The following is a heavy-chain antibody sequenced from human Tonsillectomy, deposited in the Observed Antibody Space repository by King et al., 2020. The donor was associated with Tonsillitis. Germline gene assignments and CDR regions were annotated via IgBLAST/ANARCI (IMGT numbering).Heavy chain of an antibody. J-gene: IGHJ5*02. CDR1: GYTFTSYD. D-gene: IGHD3-22*01. V-gene: IGHV1-8*01. CDR2: MNPNSGNT. CDR3: ARRRYYYDSRMGWFDP. Sequence: QLVQSGAEVKKPGASVKVSCKASGYTFTSYDINWVRQATGQGLEWMGWMNPNSGNTGYAQKFQGRDTMTRNTSISTAYMELSSLRSEDTAVYYCARRRYYYDSRMGWFDPWGQGTLVTVSS.